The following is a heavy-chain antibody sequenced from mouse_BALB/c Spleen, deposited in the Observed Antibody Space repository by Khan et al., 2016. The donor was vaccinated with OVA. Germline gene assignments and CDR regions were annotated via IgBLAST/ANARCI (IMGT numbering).Heavy chain of an antibody. J-gene: IGHJ1*01. CDR2: ISSGGNYT. V-gene: IGHV5-9-3*01. CDR1: GFIFSSYA. Sequence: EVELVESGGGLVQPGGSLKLSCAASGFIFSSYAMSWVRQTPEKRLEWVATISSGGNYTYYPDSVKGRFTISRDNAKSTLYLQMSSLRSEDTAMFYCARPPITTVVATSYWFFDVWGEGTTVTVSS. CDR3: ARPPITTVVATSYWFFDV. D-gene: IGHD1-1*01.